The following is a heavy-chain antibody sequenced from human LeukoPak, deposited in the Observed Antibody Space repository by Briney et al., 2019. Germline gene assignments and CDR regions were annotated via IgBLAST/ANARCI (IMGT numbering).Heavy chain of an antibody. CDR2: INHSGST. V-gene: IGHV4-39*01. CDR3: ARHGTYGLRL. Sequence: PSETLSLTCTVSGGSISSSSYYWGWIRQPPGKGLEWIGEINHSGSTNYNPSLKSRVTISVDTSKNQFSLKLSSVTAADTAVYYCARHGTYGLRLWGQGTLVTVSS. J-gene: IGHJ4*02. CDR1: GGSISSSSYY. D-gene: IGHD1-26*01.